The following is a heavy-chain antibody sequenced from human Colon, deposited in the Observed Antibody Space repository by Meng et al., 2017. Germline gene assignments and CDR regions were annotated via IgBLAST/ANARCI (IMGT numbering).Heavy chain of an antibody. Sequence: QVQLVQSGAEVKKPGASVRISCKASGYTFTTYKIHWVHQAPGQSLEWMAWINTGNGDTQYLQKFQGRVTLTGDMSTFTAYMDLYRLTSDDTAVYYCARDEIDWGQGTLVTVSS. CDR2: INTGNGDT. CDR1: GYTFTTYK. V-gene: IGHV1-3*04. CDR3: ARDEID. J-gene: IGHJ4*02.